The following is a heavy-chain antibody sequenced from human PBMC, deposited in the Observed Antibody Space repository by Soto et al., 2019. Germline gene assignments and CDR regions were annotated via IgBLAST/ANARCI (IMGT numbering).Heavy chain of an antibody. CDR3: AKSLRLNYYYYGMDV. D-gene: IGHD3-3*01. CDR2: ISGSGGST. Sequence: GGSLRLSCAASGFTFSSYAMSWVRQAPGKGLEWVSAISGSGGSTYYADSVKGRFTISRDNSKNTLYLQMNSLRAEDTAVYYCAKSLRLNYYYYGMDVWGQGTTVTVSS. V-gene: IGHV3-23*01. J-gene: IGHJ6*02. CDR1: GFTFSSYA.